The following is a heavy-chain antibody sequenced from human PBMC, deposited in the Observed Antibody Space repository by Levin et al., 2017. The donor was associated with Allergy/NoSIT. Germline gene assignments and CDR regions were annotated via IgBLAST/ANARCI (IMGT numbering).Heavy chain of an antibody. CDR1: GASVTSGDYY. D-gene: IGHD2-8*01. CDR3: AREPRGKGEPLVYASGESYGLDV. Sequence: PSETLSLTCTVSGASVTSGDYYWSWIRQPPGKGLEWIGYIYYSDNTNYNPSLKSRVTISVDTSKNQFSLTLTSVTAAAPAVYDCAREPRGKGEPLVYASGESYGLDVWGQGTTVTVSS. V-gene: IGHV4-61*08. CDR2: IYYSDNT. J-gene: IGHJ6*02.